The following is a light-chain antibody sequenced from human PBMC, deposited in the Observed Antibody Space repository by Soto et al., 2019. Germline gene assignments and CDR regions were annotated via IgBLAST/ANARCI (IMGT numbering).Light chain of an antibody. J-gene: IGKJ4*01. CDR3: QHLNTYSALT. Sequence: IPLTQSPSSLSASVGDRVIITCRASQGISSYLAWYQQKPGKAPKLLIYAASTLQSGVPSRFSGSGSGTDFTLTISSLQPEDFATYYCQHLNTYSALTFGGGTKVEIK. CDR1: QGISSY. CDR2: AAS. V-gene: IGKV1-9*01.